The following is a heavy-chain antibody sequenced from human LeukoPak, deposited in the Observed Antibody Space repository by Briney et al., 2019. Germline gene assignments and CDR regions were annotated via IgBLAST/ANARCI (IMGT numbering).Heavy chain of an antibody. V-gene: IGHV3-23*01. J-gene: IGHJ4*02. D-gene: IGHD6-13*01. Sequence: GGSLRLSCAASGFSFNSAAMTWVRQAPGKGLEWVSLVSSSGANTYYADSVKGRFTISRDNSKNTLYLQMNSLRAEDTAVYYCAREVKKGITAAGSRDYWGQGTLVTVSS. CDR1: GFSFNSAA. CDR2: VSSSGANT. CDR3: AREVKKGITAAGSRDY.